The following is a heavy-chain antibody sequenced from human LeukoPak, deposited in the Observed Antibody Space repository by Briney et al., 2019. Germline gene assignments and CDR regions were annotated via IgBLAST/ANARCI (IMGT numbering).Heavy chain of an antibody. CDR1: GYTFTGYY. CDR2: INPNSGGT. V-gene: IGHV1-2*02. Sequence: VASVKVSCKASGYTFTGYYMHWVRQAPGQGLEWMGWINPNSGGTNYAQKFQGRVTMTRDTSISTAYMELSRLRSDDTAVYYCARGRYCSSTSCYGINWFDPWGQGTLVTVSS. CDR3: ARGRYCSSTSCYGINWFDP. D-gene: IGHD2-2*01. J-gene: IGHJ5*02.